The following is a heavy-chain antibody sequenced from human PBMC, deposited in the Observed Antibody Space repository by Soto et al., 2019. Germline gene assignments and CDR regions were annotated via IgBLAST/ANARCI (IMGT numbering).Heavy chain of an antibody. Sequence: GGSLRLSCAASGFTFSSYAMSWVRQAPGKGLEWVSAISGSGGSTYYADSVKGRFTISRDNSKNTLYLQMNRLRAEDTAVYYCAKARIVVVVAALDYWGQGTLVTVSS. CDR1: GFTFSSYA. D-gene: IGHD2-15*01. CDR2: ISGSGGST. CDR3: AKARIVVVVAALDY. J-gene: IGHJ4*02. V-gene: IGHV3-23*01.